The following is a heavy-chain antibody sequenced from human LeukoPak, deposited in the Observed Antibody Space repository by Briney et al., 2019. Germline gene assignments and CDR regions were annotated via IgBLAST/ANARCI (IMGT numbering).Heavy chain of an antibody. CDR3: LADSSGYYRRGAFDI. CDR1: GFTFSSYA. Sequence: GGSLRLSCAASGFTFSSYAMSWIRQAPGKGLEWVSAISGSGGSTYYADSVKGRFTISRDNSKNTLYLQMNSLRAEDTAVYYCLADSSGYYRRGAFDIWGQGTMVTVSS. J-gene: IGHJ3*02. D-gene: IGHD3-22*01. CDR2: ISGSGGST. V-gene: IGHV3-23*01.